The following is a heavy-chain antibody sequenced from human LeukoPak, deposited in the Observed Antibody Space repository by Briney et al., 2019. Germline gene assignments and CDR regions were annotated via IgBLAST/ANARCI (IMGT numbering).Heavy chain of an antibody. Sequence: NAGESLKISCKGSGYSFTSYWIGWVRQMPGKGLELMGIIYPGDSDTRYSPSFQGQVTISADKFISTAYLQWSSLKASDTAMYYCARPSSGSSSWPSLGYWGQGTLVTVSS. J-gene: IGHJ4*02. CDR1: GYSFTSYW. D-gene: IGHD6-13*01. CDR2: IYPGDSDT. V-gene: IGHV5-51*01. CDR3: ARPSSGSSSWPSLGY.